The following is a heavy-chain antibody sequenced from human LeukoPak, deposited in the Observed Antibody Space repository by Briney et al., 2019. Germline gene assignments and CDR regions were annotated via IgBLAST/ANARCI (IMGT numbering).Heavy chain of an antibody. Sequence: SETLSLTCAVSVAPTTRGVSFWGWFRQPPGKGLGWMGYISHSGSTYYNPSLKSRVTISGDRSKNQFSLKLSSVTAADTAVYYCAREVTGGNSLYFDYWGQGTLVSVSS. V-gene: IGHV4-30-2*01. CDR1: VAPTTRGVSF. D-gene: IGHD4-23*01. J-gene: IGHJ4*02. CDR2: ISHSGST. CDR3: AREVTGGNSLYFDY.